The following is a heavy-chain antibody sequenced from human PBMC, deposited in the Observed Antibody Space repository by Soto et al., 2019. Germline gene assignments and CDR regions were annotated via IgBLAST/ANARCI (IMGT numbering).Heavy chain of an antibody. Sequence: GGSLRLSCAASGFTFSIYAMGWVRQTPGKGLEWVSAISARGDSTYYADSVRGRFTISRDNSKNTLYLQMNSLRAEDTAVYYCAKYIAAADYFDYWGQGTLVTVSS. V-gene: IGHV3-23*01. D-gene: IGHD6-13*01. J-gene: IGHJ4*02. CDR3: AKYIAAADYFDY. CDR2: ISARGDST. CDR1: GFTFSIYA.